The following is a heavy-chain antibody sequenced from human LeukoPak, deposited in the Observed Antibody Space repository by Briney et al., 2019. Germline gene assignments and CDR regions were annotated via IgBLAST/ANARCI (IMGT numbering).Heavy chain of an antibody. CDR2: VYYSGST. D-gene: IGHD2-15*01. J-gene: IGHJ4*02. CDR1: RGSISSYY. CDR3: ARAREVVGAREFDY. V-gene: IGHV4-59*01. Sequence: SETLSLTCTVSRGSISSYYWSWIRQPPGKGLEWIGYVYYSGSTNYNPSLKSRVTISVDTSKNQFSLKLSSVTAADTAVYYCARAREVVGAREFDYWGQGTLVTVSS.